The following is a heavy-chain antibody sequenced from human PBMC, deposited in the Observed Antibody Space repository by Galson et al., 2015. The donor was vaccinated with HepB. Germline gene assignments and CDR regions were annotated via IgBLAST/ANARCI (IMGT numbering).Heavy chain of an antibody. CDR2: ISYDGSNK. CDR1: GFTFSSYA. D-gene: IGHD4-17*01. V-gene: IGHV3-30-3*01. J-gene: IGHJ4*02. CDR3: ARGINGDYYY. Sequence: SLRLSCAASGFTFSSYAMHWVRQAPGKGLEWVAVISYDGSNKYYADSVKGRFTISRDNSKNTLYLQMNSLRAEDTAVYYCARGINGDYYYWGQGTLVTVSS.